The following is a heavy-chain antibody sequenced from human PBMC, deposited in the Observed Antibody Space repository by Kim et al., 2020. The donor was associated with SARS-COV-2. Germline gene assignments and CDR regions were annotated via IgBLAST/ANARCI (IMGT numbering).Heavy chain of an antibody. V-gene: IGHV4-31*03. CDR3: ARAHRTIFGVVEYMDV. CDR1: GGSFSSGGYN. CDR2: IYYSGST. D-gene: IGHD3-3*01. Sequence: SETLSLTCTVSGGSFSSGGYNWIRIRQHPGQGLDWIVYIYYSGSTYYNPSLKSRVTISVDTSKNQFSLKLSSVTAADTAVYYCARAHRTIFGVVEYMDVWGQGSTVTVSS. J-gene: IGHJ6*02.